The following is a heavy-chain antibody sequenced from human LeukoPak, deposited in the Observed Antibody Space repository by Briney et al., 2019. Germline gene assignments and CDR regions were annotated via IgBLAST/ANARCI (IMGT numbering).Heavy chain of an antibody. CDR1: GFTFSSSW. V-gene: IGHV3-74*01. CDR2: INSDGSST. CDR3: AGDFWSGTPFDY. J-gene: IGHJ4*02. Sequence: GGSLSLSCAASGFTFSSSWMHWVRQAPGKGLVWVSRINSDGSSTSYADSVRGRFTISRDNAKNTLYLQMNSLRAEDTAVYYCAGDFWSGTPFDYWGQGTLVTVSS. D-gene: IGHD3-3*01.